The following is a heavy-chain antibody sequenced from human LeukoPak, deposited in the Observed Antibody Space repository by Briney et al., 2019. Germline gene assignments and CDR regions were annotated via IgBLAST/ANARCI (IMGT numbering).Heavy chain of an antibody. V-gene: IGHV4-34*01. J-gene: IGHJ4*02. CDR1: GGSFSGYY. CDR2: INHSGST. CDR3: ARGGPHGDYVGDY. D-gene: IGHD4-17*01. Sequence: SETLSLTCAVYGGSFSGYYWSWIRQPPGKGLEWIEEINHSGSTNYNPSLKSRVTISVDTSKNQFSLKLSSVTAADTAVYYCARGGPHGDYVGDYWGQGTLVTVSS.